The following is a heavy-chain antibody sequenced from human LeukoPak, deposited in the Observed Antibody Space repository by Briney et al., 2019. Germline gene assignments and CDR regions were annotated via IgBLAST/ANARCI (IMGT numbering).Heavy chain of an antibody. CDR1: GYTFTGYY. D-gene: IGHD3-22*01. Sequence: GASVKVSCKASGYTFTGYYMHWVRQAPGQGLEWMGWINPNSGGTNYAQKFQGRVTMTRDTSISTAYMELSRLRPDDTAVYYCARGSYYDSSGYYGYWGQGTLVTVSS. CDR2: INPNSGGT. CDR3: ARGSYYDSSGYYGY. V-gene: IGHV1-2*02. J-gene: IGHJ4*02.